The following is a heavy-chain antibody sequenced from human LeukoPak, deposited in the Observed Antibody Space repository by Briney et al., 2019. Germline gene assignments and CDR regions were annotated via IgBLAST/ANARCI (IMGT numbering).Heavy chain of an antibody. Sequence: GGSLRLSCAASGFTFSNYGMHWVRQAPGKGLEWVSFMQNDGDNKYYADSVKGRFTISRDNSKNMLYLQMNSLRAEDTAVYYCAKEEWGFGEFPLFMDVWGKGTTVTISS. V-gene: IGHV3-30*02. CDR3: AKEEWGFGEFPLFMDV. CDR1: GFTFSNYG. D-gene: IGHD3-10*01. J-gene: IGHJ6*03. CDR2: MQNDGDNK.